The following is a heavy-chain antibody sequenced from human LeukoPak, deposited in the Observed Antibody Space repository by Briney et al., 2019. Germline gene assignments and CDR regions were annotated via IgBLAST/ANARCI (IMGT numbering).Heavy chain of an antibody. CDR3: ARVQQGTPSYYDFWSGYLGTIDY. CDR1: GFTFSSYE. V-gene: IGHV3-21*01. CDR2: ISSSSSYI. D-gene: IGHD3-3*01. Sequence: GSLRLSCAASGFTFSSYEMNWVRQAPGKGLEWVSSISSSSSYIYYADSVKGRFTISRDNAKNSLYLQMNSLRAEDTAVYYCARVQQGTPSYYDFWSGYLGTIDYWGQGTLVTVSS. J-gene: IGHJ4*02.